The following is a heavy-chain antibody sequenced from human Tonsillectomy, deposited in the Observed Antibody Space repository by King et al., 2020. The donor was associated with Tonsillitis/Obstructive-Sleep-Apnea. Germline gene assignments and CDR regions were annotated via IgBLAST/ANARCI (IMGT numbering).Heavy chain of an antibody. V-gene: IGHV1-46*01. J-gene: IGHJ4*02. CDR1: GYTFTRYY. CDR3: ARDDVVGRYIDS. Sequence: QLVQSGAEVKTPGASVKVSCKASGYTFTRYYIHWARQARGQGLEWMGIINPSDSIKTYAQKFQGRVTMTTDTTASTVYLQLSSLRSEDTALYYCARDDVVGRYIDSWGQGTLVTVSS. D-gene: IGHD2-21*01. CDR2: INPSDSIK.